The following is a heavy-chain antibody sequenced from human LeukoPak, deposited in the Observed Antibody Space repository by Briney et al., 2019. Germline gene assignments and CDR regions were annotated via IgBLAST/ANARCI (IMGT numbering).Heavy chain of an antibody. D-gene: IGHD6-13*01. CDR2: INTNTGNP. Sequence: ASVKVSCKASGHTFTDYYVHWVRQAPGQGLEWMGWINTNTGNPTYAQGFTGRFVFSLDTSVSTAYLQISSLKAEDTAVYYCARERGSSWRRFDPWGQGTLVTVSS. J-gene: IGHJ5*02. CDR1: GHTFTDYY. V-gene: IGHV7-4-1*02. CDR3: ARERGSSWRRFDP.